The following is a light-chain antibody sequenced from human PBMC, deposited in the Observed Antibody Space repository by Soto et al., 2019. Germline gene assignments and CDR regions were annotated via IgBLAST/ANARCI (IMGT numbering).Light chain of an antibody. CDR3: QQDYNLPPLT. CDR2: GAS. J-gene: IGKJ4*01. V-gene: IGKV3D-7*01. Sequence: PGERVTLSCRVSQSVISSYLTWYQQKPGQAPRLLIYGASTRATGIPARFSGSGSGTDFTLTISSLQPEDFAVYYCQQDYNLPPLTFGGGTKVDIK. CDR1: QSVISSY.